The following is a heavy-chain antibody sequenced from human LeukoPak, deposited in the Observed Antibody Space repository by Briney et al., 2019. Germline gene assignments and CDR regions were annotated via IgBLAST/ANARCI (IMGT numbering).Heavy chain of an antibody. CDR3: ATDSRAAADPKRYYYYGMDV. D-gene: IGHD6-13*01. CDR2: FDPEDGET. J-gene: IGHJ6*02. V-gene: IGHV1-24*01. CDR1: GYTLTELS. Sequence: GASVKVSCKVSGYTLTELSMHWVRQAPGKGLEWMGGFDPEDGETIYAQKFQGRVTMTEDTSTDTAYMELSSLRSEDTAVYYCATDSRAAADPKRYYYYGMDVWGQGTTVTVSS.